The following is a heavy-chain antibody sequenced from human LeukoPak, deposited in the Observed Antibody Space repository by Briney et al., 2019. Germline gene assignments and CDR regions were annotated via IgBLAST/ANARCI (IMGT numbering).Heavy chain of an antibody. J-gene: IGHJ4*02. CDR2: VNPNSGNT. D-gene: IGHD3-10*01. Sequence: ASVKVSCKASGYTFTGYDINWVRRATGQGLEWMGWVNPNSGNTGYTQKFQGRLTITRSTSTNTAYMELSSLRSEDTAVYYCAMTSMVRGVIIVEYFDYWGQGTLVTVSS. V-gene: IGHV1-8*03. CDR1: GYTFTGYD. CDR3: AMTSMVRGVIIVEYFDY.